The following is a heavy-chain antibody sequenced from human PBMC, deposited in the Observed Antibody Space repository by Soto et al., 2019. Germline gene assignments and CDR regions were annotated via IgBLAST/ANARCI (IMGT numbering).Heavy chain of an antibody. J-gene: IGHJ6*02. D-gene: IGHD4-17*01. V-gene: IGHV4-30-2*01. CDR1: GGSISSGGYS. CDR3: ARAHYGDYGYGMDV. CDR2: IYHSGST. Sequence: QLQLQESGSGLVKPSQTLSLTCAVSGGSISSGGYSWSWIRQPPGKGLEWIGYIYHSGSTYYNPSLKSRVTMSVDRSKNQFALKQSSVTAADTAVYYCARAHYGDYGYGMDVWCQGTTVTVSS.